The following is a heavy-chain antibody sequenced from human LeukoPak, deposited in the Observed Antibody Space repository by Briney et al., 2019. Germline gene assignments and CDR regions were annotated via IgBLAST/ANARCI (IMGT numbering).Heavy chain of an antibody. CDR1: GFIASNKY. CDR3: AKDGQVGATTFLDS. CDR2: IRSDGTT. D-gene: IGHD1-26*01. Sequence: GGSLRLSCAASGFIASNKYMSWVRQAPGKGLEWVSTIRSDGTTDYADSVKGRFTISRDNSKNTLHLQMNSLRAEDTAVYYCAKDGQVGATTFLDSWGQGTLVTVSS. V-gene: IGHV3-66*02. J-gene: IGHJ4*02.